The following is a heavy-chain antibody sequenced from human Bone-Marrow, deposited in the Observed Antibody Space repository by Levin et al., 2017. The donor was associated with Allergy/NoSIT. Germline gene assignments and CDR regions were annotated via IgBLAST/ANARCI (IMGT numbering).Heavy chain of an antibody. CDR3: TRDSYGTMPPNTFDI. CDR2: IGGKYYSGTV. D-gene: IGHD1-1*01. CDR1: GFTFDNYA. J-gene: IGHJ3*02. Sequence: QSGGSLRLSCTGSGFTFDNYAMSWFRKAPGQGLEWVGLIGGKYYSGTVHYAASVRGRFTISRDDSKSIAYLQMNSLKTEDTAMYYCTRDSYGTMPPNTFDIWGQGTMVTVSS. V-gene: IGHV3-49*03.